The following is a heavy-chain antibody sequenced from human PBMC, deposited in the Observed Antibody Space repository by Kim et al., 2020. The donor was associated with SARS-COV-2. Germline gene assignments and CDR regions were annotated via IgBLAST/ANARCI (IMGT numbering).Heavy chain of an antibody. D-gene: IGHD3-22*01. CDR3: ARGRQYYYDSSGYNYWDY. V-gene: IGHV4-59*13. Sequence: SETLSLTCTVSGGSISSYYWSWIRQPPGKGLEWIGYIYYSGSTNYNPSLKSRVTISVDTSKNQFSLKLSSVTAADTAVYYCARGRQYYYDSSGYNYWDYWGQGTLVTVSS. CDR2: IYYSGST. CDR1: GGSISSYY. J-gene: IGHJ4*02.